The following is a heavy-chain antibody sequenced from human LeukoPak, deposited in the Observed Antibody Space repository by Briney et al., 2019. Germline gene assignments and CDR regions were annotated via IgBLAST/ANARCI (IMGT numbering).Heavy chain of an antibody. CDR3: AKESGSYSRRDMDV. Sequence: GGSLRLSCAASGFTVKSNYMSWVRQAPGKGLEWVSAISGSGGSTYYADSVKGRFTISRDNSKNTLYLQMNSLRAEDTAVYYCAKESGSYSRRDMDVWGKGTTVTVSS. CDR1: GFTVKSNY. CDR2: ISGSGGST. J-gene: IGHJ6*03. V-gene: IGHV3-23*01. D-gene: IGHD1-26*01.